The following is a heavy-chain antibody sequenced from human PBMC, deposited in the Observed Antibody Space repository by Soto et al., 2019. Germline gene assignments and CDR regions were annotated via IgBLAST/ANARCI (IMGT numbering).Heavy chain of an antibody. CDR2: ISSSGTYI. D-gene: IGHD2-2*01. Sequence: GGSLRLSGAASGFTFSTYSMNWVRHAPGKGLEWVSSISSSGTYIHYADSLKGRFTISRDNAKNSLYLQMISLRAEDTAVYYCARDPSDCSSTSCWGYYALDVWGQGTTVTVSS. CDR3: ARDPSDCSSTSCWGYYALDV. V-gene: IGHV3-21*01. J-gene: IGHJ6*02. CDR1: GFTFSTYS.